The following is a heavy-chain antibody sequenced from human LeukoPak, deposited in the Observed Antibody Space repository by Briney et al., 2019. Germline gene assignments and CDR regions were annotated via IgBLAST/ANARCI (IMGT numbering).Heavy chain of an antibody. J-gene: IGHJ4*02. CDR2: IYSTGDT. Sequence: SETLSLTCTVSIGSIRIYLWAWIRQPAGKTLEWIGRIYSTGDTDYNPSLKSRVTMSVDTSKNQFSLNLRSVTTADTAFYYCARNGYTKSWTHLDYWGQGILVSVSS. CDR1: IGSIRIYL. V-gene: IGHV4-4*07. CDR3: ARNGYTKSWTHLDY. D-gene: IGHD3/OR15-3a*01.